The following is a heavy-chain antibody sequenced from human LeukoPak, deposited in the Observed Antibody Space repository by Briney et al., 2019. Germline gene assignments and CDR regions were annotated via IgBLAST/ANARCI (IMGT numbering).Heavy chain of an antibody. Sequence: PSETLSLTCTVSGGSISSYYWSWIRQPPGKGLEWIGYIYYSGSTNHNPSLKSRVTISVDTSKNQFSLKLSSVTAADTAVYYCARGGYGYCSSTSCYKEHWFDPWGQGTLVTVSS. CDR2: IYYSGST. J-gene: IGHJ5*02. D-gene: IGHD2-2*02. V-gene: IGHV4-59*01. CDR3: ARGGYGYCSSTSCYKEHWFDP. CDR1: GGSISSYY.